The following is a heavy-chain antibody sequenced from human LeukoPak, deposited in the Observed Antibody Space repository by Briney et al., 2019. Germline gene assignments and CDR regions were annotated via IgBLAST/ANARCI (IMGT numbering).Heavy chain of an antibody. CDR3: AKDPTSVGGRHDWLLDS. CDR2: IGFGDDSA. V-gene: IGHV3-23*01. Sequence: GGSLRLSCAASGFTFSSYWMSWVRQAPGKGLEWVSTIGFGDDSAYYADSVKGRFTISRDNSKNTLYLQMNYLRAEDTAVYYCAKDPTSVGGRHDWLLDSWGQGTLVTVSS. D-gene: IGHD3-9*01. J-gene: IGHJ5*02. CDR1: GFTFSSYW.